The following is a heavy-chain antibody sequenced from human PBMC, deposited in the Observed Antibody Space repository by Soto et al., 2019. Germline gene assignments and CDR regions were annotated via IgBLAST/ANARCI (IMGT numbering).Heavy chain of an antibody. V-gene: IGHV6-1*01. Sequence: SQTLSLTCAISGDSVSSDSAAWNWIRQSPSRGLEWLGRTYYRSKWYNDYALSVRSRITINPDTSKNQFSLQLNSVTPEDTAVYFCARVGSSGPIGWFAPWGQGTLVTVSS. D-gene: IGHD6-19*01. CDR3: ARVGSSGPIGWFAP. CDR2: TYYRSKWYN. J-gene: IGHJ5*02. CDR1: GDSVSSDSAA.